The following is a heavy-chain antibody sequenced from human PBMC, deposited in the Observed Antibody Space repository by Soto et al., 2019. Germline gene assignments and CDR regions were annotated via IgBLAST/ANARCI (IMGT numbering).Heavy chain of an antibody. CDR2: IYTSGST. V-gene: IGHV4-61*08. Sequence: SETLSLTCSVSGGSVSSGGHYWSWIRQPPGKGLEWIGRIYTSGSTNYNPSLKSRVTMSVDTSKNQFSLKLSSVTAADTAVYYCARERIAAAGFHTLYYYYYYGMDVWGQGTTVTVSS. D-gene: IGHD6-13*01. J-gene: IGHJ6*02. CDR3: ARERIAAAGFHTLYYYYYYGMDV. CDR1: GGSVSSGGHY.